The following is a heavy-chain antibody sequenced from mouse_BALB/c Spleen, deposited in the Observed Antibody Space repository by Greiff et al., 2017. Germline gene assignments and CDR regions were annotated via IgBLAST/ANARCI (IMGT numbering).Heavy chain of an antibody. J-gene: IGHJ4*01. CDR1: GYTFTSYY. CDR2: INPSNGGT. D-gene: IGHD2-3*01. Sequence: QVQLQQSGAELVKPGASVKLSCKASGYTFTSYYMYWVKQRPGQGLEWIGEINPSNGGTNFNEKFKSKATLTVDKSSSTAYMQLSSLTSEDSAVDYCSGNDGYYDAMDYWGQGTSVTVSS. CDR3: SGNDGYYDAMDY. V-gene: IGHV1S16*01.